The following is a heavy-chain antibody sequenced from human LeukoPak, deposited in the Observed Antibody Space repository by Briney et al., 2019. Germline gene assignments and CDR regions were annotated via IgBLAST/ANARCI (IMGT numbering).Heavy chain of an antibody. CDR1: GFTFSRYG. CDR2: TSGSSGSTI. Sequence: AGGSLRLSCKASGFTFSRYGMNWVRQAPGRGLEWLSYTSGSSGSTIYYAQSVRGRFTISRDDAKNTLYLQMNSLRAEDTAVYYCARGLERLREPSYYDSSGYYGVWGQGTLVTVSS. V-gene: IGHV3-48*01. D-gene: IGHD3-22*01. J-gene: IGHJ4*02. CDR3: ARGLERLREPSYYDSSGYYGV.